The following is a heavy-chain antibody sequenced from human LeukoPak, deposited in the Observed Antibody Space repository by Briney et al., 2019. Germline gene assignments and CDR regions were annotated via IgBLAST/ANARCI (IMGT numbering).Heavy chain of an antibody. V-gene: IGHV1-69*13. CDR2: IIPIFGTA. CDR3: ARHDYYYDSSGYPFQH. CDR1: GGTFSSYA. J-gene: IGHJ1*01. D-gene: IGHD3-22*01. Sequence: SVTVSCKASGGTFSSYAISWVRQAPGQGLEWMGGIIPIFGTANYAQKFQGRVTITADESTSTAYMELSSLRSEDTAVYYCARHDYYYDSSGYPFQHWGQGTLVTVSS.